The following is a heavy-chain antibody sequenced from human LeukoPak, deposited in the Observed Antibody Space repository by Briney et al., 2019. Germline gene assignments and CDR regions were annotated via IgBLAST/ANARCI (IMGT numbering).Heavy chain of an antibody. Sequence: ASVKVSCKTSGYTFTGYYMHWVRQAPGQGLEWMAWINPNSGGTNYAQRFQGRVTMTRDTAISTDYMELSRLRSDDSAVYYCARYFYDSSRSSRDDYDIWGQGTMVTVSS. CDR2: INPNSGGT. J-gene: IGHJ3*02. D-gene: IGHD3-22*01. CDR3: ARYFYDSSRSSRDDYDI. V-gene: IGHV1-2*02. CDR1: GYTFTGYY.